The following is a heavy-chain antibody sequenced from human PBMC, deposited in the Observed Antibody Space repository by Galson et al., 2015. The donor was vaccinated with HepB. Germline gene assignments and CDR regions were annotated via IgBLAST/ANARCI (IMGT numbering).Heavy chain of an antibody. Sequence: SLRLSCAASGFTFNNYAMNWVRQAPGKGLEWLSYISSSSDTVYYGDSVKGRFTISRDNARNSLYLQMNSLRDEDTAVYYCARGLGSASYSDHRFDPWGQGTLVTVSS. CDR1: GFTFNNYA. CDR2: ISSSSDTV. V-gene: IGHV3-48*02. D-gene: IGHD3-10*01. J-gene: IGHJ5*02. CDR3: ARGLGSASYSDHRFDP.